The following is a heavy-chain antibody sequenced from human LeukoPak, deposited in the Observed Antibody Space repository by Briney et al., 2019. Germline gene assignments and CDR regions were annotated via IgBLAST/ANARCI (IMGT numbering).Heavy chain of an antibody. J-gene: IGHJ5*02. CDR3: AKTIVGVTNWFDP. D-gene: IGHD1-26*01. V-gene: IGHV3-53*01. Sequence: QPGGSLRLSCAASGFTVSSNYISWVRQAPGKGLEWVSVIYSGGNTYYADSVKGRFTISSDNSENTLYLQMNSLRAEDTAVYYCAKTIVGVTNWFDPWGQGTLVTVSS. CDR1: GFTVSSNY. CDR2: IYSGGNT.